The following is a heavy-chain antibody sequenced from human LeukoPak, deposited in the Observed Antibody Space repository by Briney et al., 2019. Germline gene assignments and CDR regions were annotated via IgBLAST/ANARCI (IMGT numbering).Heavy chain of an antibody. CDR2: IYYSGNT. D-gene: IGHD6-13*01. V-gene: IGHV4-4*02. Sequence: SGTLSLTCVVSGGSISSNNWWSWVRQPPGKGLERIGEIYYSGNTNYNPSLKSRVTISVDKSKNQFSLKVSSVTAADTAVYYCARGISAAGARWFDPWGQGTLVTVSS. J-gene: IGHJ5*02. CDR3: ARGISAAGARWFDP. CDR1: GGSISSNNW.